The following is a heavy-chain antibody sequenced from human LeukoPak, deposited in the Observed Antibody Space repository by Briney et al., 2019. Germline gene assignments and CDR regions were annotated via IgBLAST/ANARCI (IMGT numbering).Heavy chain of an antibody. CDR3: AKERQAGDYFTSDH. V-gene: IGHV3-23*01. Sequence: GGSLRLSCAASGTYWMHWVRQAPGKGLEWVSAISGSSPATYYSGSVKGRFTISRDNSKNTLYLQMNSLRAEDTAVYYCAKERQAGDYFTSDHWGQGTLVTVSS. D-gene: IGHD4-17*01. J-gene: IGHJ4*02. CDR1: GTYW. CDR2: ISGSSPAT.